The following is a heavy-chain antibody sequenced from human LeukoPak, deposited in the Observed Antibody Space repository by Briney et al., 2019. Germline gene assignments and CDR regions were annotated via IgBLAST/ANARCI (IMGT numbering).Heavy chain of an antibody. CDR1: GGPISIYY. CDR2: IYYSGST. CDR3: ARGAGNERYYYYYMDV. V-gene: IGHV4-59*01. Sequence: PSETLSLTCTVSGGPISIYYWSWIRQPPGKGLEWIGYIYYSGSTNYNPSLKSRVTISVDTSKNQFSLKLSSMTAADTAGYYCARGAGNERYYYYYMDVWGKGTTVTVSS. J-gene: IGHJ6*03. D-gene: IGHD1-1*01.